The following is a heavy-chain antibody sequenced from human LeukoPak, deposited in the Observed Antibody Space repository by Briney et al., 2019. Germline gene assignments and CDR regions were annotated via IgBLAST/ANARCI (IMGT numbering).Heavy chain of an antibody. CDR2: IYYSGST. CDR1: GGSISSSSYY. V-gene: IGHV4-39*01. CDR3: ARLRIVGATTIDY. J-gene: IGHJ4*02. D-gene: IGHD1-26*01. Sequence: SETLSLTCTVSGGSISSSSYYWGWIRQPPGKVLELIGSIYYSGSTHYNPSLKSRVTISVDTSKNQFSLKLSSVTAADTAVYYCARLRIVGATTIDYWGQGTLVTVSS.